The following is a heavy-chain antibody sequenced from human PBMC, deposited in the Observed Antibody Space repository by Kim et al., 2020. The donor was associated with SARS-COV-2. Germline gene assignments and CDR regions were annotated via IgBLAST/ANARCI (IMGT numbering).Heavy chain of an antibody. D-gene: IGHD2-21*02. Sequence: TKNYTASQQGQFTIPRNNAKDILYLQMNSLRAEDTALYFCTRGTVSAWYDFWGQGTLVTVSS. V-gene: IGHV3-11*01. CDR3: TRGTVSAWYDF. J-gene: IGHJ5*01. CDR2: TK.